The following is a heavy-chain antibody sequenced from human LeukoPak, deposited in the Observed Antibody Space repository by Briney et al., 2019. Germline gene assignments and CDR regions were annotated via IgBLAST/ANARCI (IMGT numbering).Heavy chain of an antibody. CDR1: GYTFTGYY. V-gene: IGHV1-2*06. CDR3: ASSPTYCGGDCYSFDY. D-gene: IGHD2-21*02. Sequence: ASVKASCKASGYTFTGYYMHWVRQAPGQGLEWMGRINPNSGGTNYAQKFQGRVTMTRDTSISTAYMELSRLRSDDTAVYYCASSPTYCGGDCYSFDYWGQGTLVTVSS. CDR2: INPNSGGT. J-gene: IGHJ4*02.